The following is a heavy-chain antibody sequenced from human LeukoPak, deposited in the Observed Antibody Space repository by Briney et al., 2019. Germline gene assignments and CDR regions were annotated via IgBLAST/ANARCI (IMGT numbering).Heavy chain of an antibody. CDR2: ITTSDGNT. V-gene: IGHV3-23*01. Sequence: GGSLRLSCAASGFTFSSYTMSWVRQAPGKGLEWVSTITTSDGNTYYADSVKGRFTISRDNSKNTLYLQMNSLRAEDTAVYYCAKGGYSYAVNWWGQGTLVAVSS. CDR3: AKGGYSYAVNW. CDR1: GFTFSSYT. D-gene: IGHD5-18*01. J-gene: IGHJ4*02.